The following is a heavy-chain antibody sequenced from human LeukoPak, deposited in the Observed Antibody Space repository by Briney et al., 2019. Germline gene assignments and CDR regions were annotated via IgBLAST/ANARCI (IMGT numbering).Heavy chain of an antibody. CDR3: AKVRFLEFNWFDP. D-gene: IGHD3-3*01. Sequence: PGGSLRLSCAASGFNFANHAMSWVRQAPGKGLEWVSAISGSGGSTYYADSVKGRFTISRDNSKNTLYLQMNSLRAEDTAVYYCAKVRFLEFNWFDPWGQGTLVTVSS. CDR2: ISGSGGST. V-gene: IGHV3-23*01. CDR1: GFNFANHA. J-gene: IGHJ5*02.